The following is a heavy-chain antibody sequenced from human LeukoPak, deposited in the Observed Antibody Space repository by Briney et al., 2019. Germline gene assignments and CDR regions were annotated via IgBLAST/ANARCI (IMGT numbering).Heavy chain of an antibody. J-gene: IGHJ4*02. V-gene: IGHV3-66*01. D-gene: IGHD3-10*01. CDR2: IFSDGTT. Sequence: GSLRLSCAASGFTVSSNYMSWVRQAPGKGLEWVSVIFSDGTTYYADSVKGRFTISRDNSKNTLYLQMNSLRAEDTAVYYCAREAGTSYYFDYWGQGTLVTVSS. CDR1: GFTVSSNY. CDR3: AREAGTSYYFDY.